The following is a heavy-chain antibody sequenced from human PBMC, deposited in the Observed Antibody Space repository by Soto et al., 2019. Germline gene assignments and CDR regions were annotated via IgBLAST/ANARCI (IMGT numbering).Heavy chain of an antibody. V-gene: IGHV3-30-3*01. J-gene: IGHJ6*02. CDR1: GFTFSSYA. D-gene: IGHD2-8*02. CDR2: ISYDGSNK. CDR3: ARDDGGVGYYGMDV. Sequence: GSLRLSCAASGFTFSSYAMHWVRQAPGKGLEWVAVISYDGSNKYYADSVKGRFTISRDNSKNTLYLQMNSLRAEDTAVYYCARDDGGVGYYGMDVWGQGTTVTVSS.